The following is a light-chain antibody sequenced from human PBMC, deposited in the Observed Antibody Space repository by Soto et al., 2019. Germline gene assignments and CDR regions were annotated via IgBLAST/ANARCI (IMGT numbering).Light chain of an antibody. J-gene: IGKJ4*01. CDR3: QQYGSSPLT. CDR1: QSVSSSY. V-gene: IGKV3-20*01. Sequence: EIVLTQSPGTLSLSPGERATLSCTRSQSVSSSYLAWYQQKPGQAPRLLIYGASSRATDIPDRFSGSGSGTDFTLTISRLEPEDFAVYYCQQYGSSPLTFGGGTKVDIK. CDR2: GAS.